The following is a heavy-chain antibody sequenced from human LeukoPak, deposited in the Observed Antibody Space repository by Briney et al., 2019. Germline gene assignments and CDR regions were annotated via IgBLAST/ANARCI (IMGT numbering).Heavy chain of an antibody. CDR1: GFTFDDYG. CDR3: ARAYSGYENYYYYYYMDV. V-gene: IGHV3-20*04. J-gene: IGHJ6*03. D-gene: IGHD5-12*01. Sequence: AGGSLRLSCAASGFTFDDYGMSWVRQAPGKGLEWVSGNNWNGGNTGYADSVKGRFTISRDNAKNSLYLQMNSLRAEDTALYYCARAYSGYENYYYYYYMDVWGKGTTVTVSS. CDR2: NNWNGGNT.